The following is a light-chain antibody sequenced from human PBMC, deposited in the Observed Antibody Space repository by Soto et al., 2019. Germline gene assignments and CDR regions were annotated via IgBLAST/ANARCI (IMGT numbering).Light chain of an antibody. CDR1: QGIGND. V-gene: IGKV1-6*01. J-gene: IGKJ4*01. Sequence: AIQLTQSPSSLSASVGDTVTITCRASQGIGNDLGWYQQKSGKAPKLLIYAASNLQSAVPSRFSGSGSGTDFTLTISGLQPEDVATYYCLQDNNYPPTLGGGTKVDSK. CDR3: LQDNNYPPT. CDR2: AAS.